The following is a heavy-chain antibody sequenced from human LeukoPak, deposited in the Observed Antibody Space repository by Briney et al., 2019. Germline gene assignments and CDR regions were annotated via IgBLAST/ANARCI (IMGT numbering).Heavy chain of an antibody. V-gene: IGHV3-30-3*01. CDR1: GFTFNSHT. J-gene: IGHJ4*02. CDR2: ISYDGSIK. Sequence: AGGSLRLSCAASGFTFNSHTLYWVRQAPGKGLGWVALISYDGSIKHYADSVKGRFTISRDNSRNTLYLQMNSLRAEDTAVYYCARVPIVGGYYFDYWGQGTLVTVSA. D-gene: IGHD1-26*01. CDR3: ARVPIVGGYYFDY.